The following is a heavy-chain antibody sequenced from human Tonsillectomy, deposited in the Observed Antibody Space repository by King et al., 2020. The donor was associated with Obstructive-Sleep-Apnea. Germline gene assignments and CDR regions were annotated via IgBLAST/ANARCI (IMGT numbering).Heavy chain of an antibody. Sequence: VQLVESGGGLVQPGGSLRLSCAASGFTISTYCMSWARQAPGKGLEWVANINQDGSDKYYVDTVKGRFTISRDNAKNSLYLQMNSLRAEDTAVYYCARAGSVVVIFDYWGQGTLVTVSS. CDR3: ARAGSVVVIFDY. CDR1: GFTISTYC. V-gene: IGHV3-7*01. J-gene: IGHJ4*02. D-gene: IGHD3-22*01. CDR2: INQDGSDK.